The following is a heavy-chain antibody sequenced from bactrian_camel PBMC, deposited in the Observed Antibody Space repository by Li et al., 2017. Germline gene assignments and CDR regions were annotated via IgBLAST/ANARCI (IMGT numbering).Heavy chain of an antibody. CDR1: GYSFGGRR. CDR2: LDSDGTT. CDR3: AAVARLYCAGVSCYSLFEQFGS. Sequence: HVQLVESGGGSVQAGGSLRLSCAASGYSFGGRRVGWFRQAPGKSREGVALLDSDGTTCYAQSVEGRFTISRDNAKNTLYLEMNDLKSSDSAKYYCAAVARLYCAGVSCYSLFEQFGSWGQGTQVTV. D-gene: IGHD6*01. V-gene: IGHV3S63*01. J-gene: IGHJ6*01.